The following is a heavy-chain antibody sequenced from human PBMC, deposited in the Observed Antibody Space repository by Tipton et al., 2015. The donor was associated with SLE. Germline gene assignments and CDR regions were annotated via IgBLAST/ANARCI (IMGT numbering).Heavy chain of an antibody. CDR1: GFIFGDYA. J-gene: IGHJ5*02. Sequence: SLRLSCTTSGFIFGDYAFNWVRQAPGKGLEWVGFIRSKAFGGTTEYAASLKDRFTISRDDSKSIAYLQMKSLKPEDTAVYYCSRVITMIGAASGWFDPWGQGTLVTVSS. CDR3: SRVITMIGAASGWFDP. CDR2: IRSKAFGGTT. V-gene: IGHV3-49*04. D-gene: IGHD3-22*01.